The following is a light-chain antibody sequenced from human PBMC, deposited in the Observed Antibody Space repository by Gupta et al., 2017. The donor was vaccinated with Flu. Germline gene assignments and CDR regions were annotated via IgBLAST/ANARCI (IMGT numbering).Light chain of an antibody. CDR2: SDT. CDR1: SLTKQY. CDR3: PLADTQVSVV. J-gene: IGLJ1*01. Sequence: SYDLTQPPSVSVSPGQTARIICSGDSLTKQYIYWYQKKHGQAPLLIRDSDTERPPGTPELCDGYYSGTTANLNPRGLQAEDAAYYSCPLADTQVSVVFGAGTKVTV. V-gene: IGLV3-25*02.